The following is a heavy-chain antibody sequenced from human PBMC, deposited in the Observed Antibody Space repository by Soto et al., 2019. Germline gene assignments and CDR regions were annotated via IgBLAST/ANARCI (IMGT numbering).Heavy chain of an antibody. Sequence: SETLSLTCTVSGGSISSYYWSWIRQPAGKGLEWIGRIYTSGSTNYNPSLKSRVTMSVDTSKNQFSLKLSSVTAADTAVYYCARDDWGIGTWSFSVNDAFDIWGQGTMVTVSS. CDR2: IYTSGST. CDR1: GGSISSYY. D-gene: IGHD7-27*01. CDR3: ARDDWGIGTWSFSVNDAFDI. V-gene: IGHV4-4*07. J-gene: IGHJ3*02.